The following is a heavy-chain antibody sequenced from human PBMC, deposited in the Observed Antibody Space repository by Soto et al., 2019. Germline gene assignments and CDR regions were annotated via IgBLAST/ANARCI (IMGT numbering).Heavy chain of an antibody. CDR1: GFTFNTYS. CDR2: ISSSSSSI. Sequence: PGGSLRLSCAASGFTFNTYSMSWVRQAPGKGLEWLSYISSSSSSIYYADSVKGRFTISRDNAKNSLYLQMNSLRAEDTAKYYCARVTSISWYFDLWGRGTLVTVSS. CDR3: ARVTSISWYFDL. V-gene: IGHV3-48*01. J-gene: IGHJ2*01. D-gene: IGHD5-12*01.